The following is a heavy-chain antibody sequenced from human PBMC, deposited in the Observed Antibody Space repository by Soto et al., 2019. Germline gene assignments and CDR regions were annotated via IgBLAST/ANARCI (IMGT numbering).Heavy chain of an antibody. J-gene: IGHJ5*02. CDR1: GFTFSSYS. CDR3: ARALIVSIAAAGWFDP. Sequence: GSLRLSCAASGFTFSSYSMNWVRQAPGKGLEWVSSISSSSSYIYYADSVKGRFTISRGNAKNSLYLQMNSLRAEDTAVYYCARALIVSIAAAGWFDPWGQGTLVTVSS. D-gene: IGHD6-13*01. CDR2: ISSSSSYI. V-gene: IGHV3-21*01.